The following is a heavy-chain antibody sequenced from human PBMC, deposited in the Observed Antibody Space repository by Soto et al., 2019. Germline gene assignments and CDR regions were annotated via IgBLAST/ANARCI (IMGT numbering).Heavy chain of an antibody. CDR2: IWYDGSNK. Sequence: QVQLVESGGGVVQPGRSLRLSCAASGFTFSSYGMHWVRQAPGKGLEWVAVIWYDGSNKYYADSVKGRFTISRDNSKNTLYLQMNSLRAEDTAVYYCAREGRVLRYFDXXXSHPLPIDYWGQGTLVTVSS. CDR3: AREGRVLRYFDXXXSHPLPIDY. J-gene: IGHJ4*02. CDR1: GFTFSSYG. D-gene: IGHD3-9*01. V-gene: IGHV3-33*01.